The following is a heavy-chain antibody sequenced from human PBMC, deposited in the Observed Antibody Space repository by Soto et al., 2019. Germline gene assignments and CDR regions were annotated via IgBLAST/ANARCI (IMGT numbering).Heavy chain of an antibody. J-gene: IGHJ4*02. Sequence: GASVKVSCKASGYTFISSEINWVRQATGQGLEWVGLMNPNTVYTESAGKFQGRFIMTRDISINTAYLELSGLTSDDTAVYYCAKKHSGSSLAYWGQGSLVTVSS. D-gene: IGHD6-6*01. CDR2: MNPNTVYT. CDR3: AKKHSGSSLAY. CDR1: GYTFISSE. V-gene: IGHV1-8*01.